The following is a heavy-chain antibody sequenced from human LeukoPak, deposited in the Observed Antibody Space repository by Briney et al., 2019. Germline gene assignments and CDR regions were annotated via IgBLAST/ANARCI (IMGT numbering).Heavy chain of an antibody. Sequence: PSETLSLTCTVSGDSFSYFYWSWIRQPPGKGLEWIGSIYHSGSTYYNPSLKSRVTISVDTSKNQFSLKLSSVTAADTAVYYCARDGNYYDSSGFDYWGQGTLVTVSS. CDR1: GDSFSYFY. V-gene: IGHV4-38-2*02. CDR3: ARDGNYYDSSGFDY. D-gene: IGHD3-22*01. J-gene: IGHJ4*02. CDR2: IYHSGST.